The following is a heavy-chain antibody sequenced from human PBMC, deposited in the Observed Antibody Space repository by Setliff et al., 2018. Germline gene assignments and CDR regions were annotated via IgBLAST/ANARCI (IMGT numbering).Heavy chain of an antibody. CDR2: TYSSGST. J-gene: IGHJ6*04. CDR3: ARHALSFDSAWDV. Sequence: SETLSLTCSVSGGSISSYHWSWIRQPPGKGLEWIGSTYSSGSTNYNPALKSRVTISLDTSKNQFSLNLNSATAADTAVYYCARHALSFDSAWDVWGKGTTVTVSS. V-gene: IGHV4-59*08. CDR1: GGSISSYH. D-gene: IGHD3-9*01.